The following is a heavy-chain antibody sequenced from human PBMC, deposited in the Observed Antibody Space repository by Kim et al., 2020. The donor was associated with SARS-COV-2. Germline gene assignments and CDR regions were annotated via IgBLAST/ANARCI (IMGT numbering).Heavy chain of an antibody. J-gene: IGHJ4*02. CDR2: ISQSGQST. D-gene: IGHD2-2*01. Sequence: GGSLRLSCAASGFTFSNYAMSWVRRGPGKGLEWISAISQSGQSTYYADSVRGRFTISRDNAKNTLSVQLSSLRDEDTALYYCVKESRGASTGNSFDFWGQGTLVIVSS. CDR1: GFTFSNYA. CDR3: VKESRGASTGNSFDF. V-gene: IGHV3-23*01.